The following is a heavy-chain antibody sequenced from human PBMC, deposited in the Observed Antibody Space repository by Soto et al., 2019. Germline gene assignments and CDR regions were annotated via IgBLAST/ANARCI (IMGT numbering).Heavy chain of an antibody. D-gene: IGHD5-18*01. CDR3: AAGGAMVTFSDY. Sequence: SETLSLTCTVSGGSISSYYWSWIRQPAGKGLEWIGRIYTSGSTNYNPSLKSRVTMSVDTSKNQFPLKLSSVTAADTAVYYCAAGGAMVTFSDYWGQGTLVTVSS. V-gene: IGHV4-4*07. CDR1: GGSISSYY. J-gene: IGHJ4*02. CDR2: IYTSGST.